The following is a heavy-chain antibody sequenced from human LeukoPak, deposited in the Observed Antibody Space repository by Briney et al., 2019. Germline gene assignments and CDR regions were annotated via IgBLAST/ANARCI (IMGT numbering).Heavy chain of an antibody. D-gene: IGHD3-10*01. V-gene: IGHV3-23*01. CDR1: GFTFNSYN. J-gene: IGHJ4*02. Sequence: GGSLRLSCAASGFTFNSYNMNWVRQAPGKGLEWVSAISGSGGSTYYADSVKGRFTISRDNSKNTLYLQMNSLRAEDTAVYYCAKDRNVLLWFGELGEWGQGTLVTVSS. CDR3: AKDRNVLLWFGELGE. CDR2: ISGSGGST.